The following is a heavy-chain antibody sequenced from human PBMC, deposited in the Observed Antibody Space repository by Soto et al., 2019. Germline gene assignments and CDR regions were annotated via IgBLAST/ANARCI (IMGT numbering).Heavy chain of an antibody. Sequence: SETLSLTCTVSGGAVSRGTDYWSWLRQPPGKGLEWIGHIYFTGSTNYNPSLKSRVTMSLDTSRNQFSLKLSSVTAADTAVYYCTRGPPRVQWFDPWGLGTLVTVSS. CDR2: IYFTGST. CDR1: GGAVSRGTDY. V-gene: IGHV4-61*01. CDR3: TRGPPRVQWFDP. J-gene: IGHJ5*02.